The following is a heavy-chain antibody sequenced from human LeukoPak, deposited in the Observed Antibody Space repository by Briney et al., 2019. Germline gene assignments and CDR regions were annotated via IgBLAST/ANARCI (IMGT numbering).Heavy chain of an antibody. CDR1: GFTFSNYA. CDR2: MSGSGGST. Sequence: GGSLRLSCAASGFTFSNYAMSWVRQAPGKGLEWVSVMSGSGGSTLYADSVKGRFTISRDSSKNTLFLQMNSLRAEDTAVYYCARVKSAAGGTYDYWGQGTLVIVSS. J-gene: IGHJ4*02. CDR3: ARVKSAAGGTYDY. D-gene: IGHD6-13*01. V-gene: IGHV3-23*01.